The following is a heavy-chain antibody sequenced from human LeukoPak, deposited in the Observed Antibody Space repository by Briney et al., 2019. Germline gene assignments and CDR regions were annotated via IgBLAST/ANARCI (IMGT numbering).Heavy chain of an antibody. CDR1: GGSISSGDYH. V-gene: IGHV4-30-4*01. D-gene: IGHD3-22*01. Sequence: PSQTLSLTCTVSGGSISSGDYHWSWIRQPPGKGLEWIGYIYYSGSTYYNPSLKSRVTISVDTSKNQFSLKLSSVTAADTAVYYCARGHPSSYYDSSGYYFDYWGQGTLVTVSS. CDR3: ARGHPSSYYDSSGYYFDY. J-gene: IGHJ4*02. CDR2: IYYSGST.